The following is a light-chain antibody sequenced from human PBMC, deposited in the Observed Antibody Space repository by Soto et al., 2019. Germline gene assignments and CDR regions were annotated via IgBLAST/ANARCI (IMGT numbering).Light chain of an antibody. Sequence: DIQMTQSPSTLSASVGDTVTITCRASQTISSWLAWYQQKPGKAPKLLIYKASSLESGVPSRFSGSGSGTEFTLTISSLQPDDFATYYCQQYNDYFYTFGQGTKLEIK. J-gene: IGKJ2*01. CDR2: KAS. CDR3: QQYNDYFYT. V-gene: IGKV1-5*03. CDR1: QTISSW.